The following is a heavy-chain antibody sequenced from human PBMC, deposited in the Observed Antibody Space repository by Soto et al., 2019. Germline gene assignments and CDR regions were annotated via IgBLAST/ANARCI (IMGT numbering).Heavy chain of an antibody. CDR3: APVFYSSTWFDP. CDR1: GFSLSTSGVG. J-gene: IGHJ5*02. V-gene: IGHV2-5*02. D-gene: IGHD6-13*01. Sequence: QITLKESGPTLVRPTQPLSLTCTFSGFSLSTSGVGVGWIRQPPGKALEWLALIYWDDDKRYSPSVKSRVSIIKDTSKNQVVLTMTNMGYVDTATYYCAPVFYSSTWFDPWGQGTLVTVSS. CDR2: IYWDDDK.